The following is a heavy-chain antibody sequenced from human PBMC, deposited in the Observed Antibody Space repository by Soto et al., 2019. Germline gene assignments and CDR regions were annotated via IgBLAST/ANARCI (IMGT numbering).Heavy chain of an antibody. CDR1: GFTFSRYG. D-gene: IGHD3-22*01. Sequence: PGGSLRLSCSASGFTFSRYGMHWVRHVPGKGLEWVAVISYDGSSKYYVDSVKGRFTISRDNAKNSLYLQTNSLRAEDTAVYYCAREGYYYDSSGYPTGENWFDPWGQGTLVTVSS. V-gene: IGHV3-30*03. CDR2: ISYDGSSK. J-gene: IGHJ5*02. CDR3: AREGYYYDSSGYPTGENWFDP.